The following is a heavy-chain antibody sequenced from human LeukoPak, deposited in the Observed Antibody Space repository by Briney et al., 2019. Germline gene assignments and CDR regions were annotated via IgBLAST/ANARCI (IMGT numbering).Heavy chain of an antibody. CDR3: ARTSGTTSPFDS. CDR1: GYSINSYY. D-gene: IGHD1-1*01. V-gene: IGHV4-4*07. CDR2: IYTSGST. J-gene: IGHJ4*02. Sequence: SETLSLTCTVSGYSINSYYCNWIRQPAGKGLEWIGRIYTSGSTNYNSSLKSRLTISVDKSQNQFSLRLSSVTAADTAVYYCARTSGTTSPFDSWGQGTLVTVSS.